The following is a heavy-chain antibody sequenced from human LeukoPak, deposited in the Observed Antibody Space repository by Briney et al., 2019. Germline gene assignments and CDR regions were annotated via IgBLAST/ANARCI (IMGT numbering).Heavy chain of an antibody. CDR2: ISYDGSNK. CDR1: GFTFSGYP. J-gene: IGHJ4*02. CDR3: ARVALGNYYDSSGYRGYFDY. Sequence: GKSLRLSRAASGFTFSGYPIHWVRQAPGKGLEWVAVISYDGSNKYYADSVKGRFTISRDNSKNTLYLQMNSLRAEDTAVYYCARVALGNYYDSSGYRGYFDYWGQGTLVTVSS. D-gene: IGHD3-22*01. V-gene: IGHV3-30-3*01.